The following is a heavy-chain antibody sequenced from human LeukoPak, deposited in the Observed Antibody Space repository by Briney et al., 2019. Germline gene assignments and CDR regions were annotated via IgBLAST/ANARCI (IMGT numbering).Heavy chain of an antibody. Sequence: PGGSLRLSCAASGFTFSSYGMHWVRQAPGKGLEWVAFIRYDGSNIYYADSVKGRFTISRDNSKNTLYLQMNSLRAEDTAVYYCAKDSERGINWNPFDYWGQGTLITVSS. CDR2: IRYDGSNI. CDR3: AKDSERGINWNPFDY. J-gene: IGHJ4*02. CDR1: GFTFSSYG. V-gene: IGHV3-30*02. D-gene: IGHD1-20*01.